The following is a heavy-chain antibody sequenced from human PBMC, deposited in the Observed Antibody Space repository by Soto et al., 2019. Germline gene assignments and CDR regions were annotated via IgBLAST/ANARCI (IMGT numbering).Heavy chain of an antibody. CDR1: GFTFSSYA. D-gene: IGHD3-10*01. CDR2: ISYDGSKK. J-gene: IGHJ4*02. Sequence: GGSLRLSCVVSGFTFSSYAMHWVRQAPGKGLEWVALISYDGSKKYYADSVKGRFTISRDNSKNTMYLQMNSLRAEDTAVYYCAKDLYYYGSGSSIGPGYWGQGTLVTVSS. V-gene: IGHV3-30-3*01. CDR3: AKDLYYYGSGSSIGPGY.